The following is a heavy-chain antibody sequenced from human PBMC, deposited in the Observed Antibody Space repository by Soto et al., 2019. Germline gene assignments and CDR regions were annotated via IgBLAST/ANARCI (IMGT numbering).Heavy chain of an antibody. CDR2: VNHSGST. CDR1: GGSFSGYY. D-gene: IGHD2-2*01. V-gene: IGHV4-34*01. CDR3: ARSPPSLN. Sequence: SETLSLTCAVYGGSFSGYYWSWIRQPPGKGLEWIGEVNHSGSTNYNPSLKSRVTISVDTSKNQFSLKLSSVTAADTAVYYCARSPPSLNWGQGTLVTVS. J-gene: IGHJ4*02.